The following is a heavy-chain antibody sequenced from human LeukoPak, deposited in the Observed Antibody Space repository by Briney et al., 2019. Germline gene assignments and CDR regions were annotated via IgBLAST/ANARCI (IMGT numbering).Heavy chain of an antibody. V-gene: IGHV3-30*18. CDR1: GFTFSSYG. J-gene: IGHJ6*02. CDR3: ANTWDYGDFIYYYGMDV. D-gene: IGHD4-17*01. CDR2: VSYDGSNK. Sequence: PARTLRLSCAASGFTFSSYGMHWGRQAPAKGLEWGAVVSYDGSNKYYADPVKDRFTISRDNSKNTLYLQMNSLRAEDTAVYYCANTWDYGDFIYYYGMDVWGQGTTVTVSS.